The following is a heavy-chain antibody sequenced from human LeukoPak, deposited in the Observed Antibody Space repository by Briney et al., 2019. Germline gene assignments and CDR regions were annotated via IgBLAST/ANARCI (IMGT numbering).Heavy chain of an antibody. V-gene: IGHV3-53*01. CDR2: IYSDGST. CDR3: ARVRLDRSERNLDSFEN. J-gene: IGHJ3*01. CDR1: GFTFSSYA. D-gene: IGHD1-14*01. Sequence: GGSLRLSCAASGFTFSSYAMSWVRQAPGKGLEWVSNIYSDGSTYYADSVKGRFTISRDNSKDTVYLQMNSLRAGDTAVYFCARVRLDRSERNLDSFENWGQGTMVTVSS.